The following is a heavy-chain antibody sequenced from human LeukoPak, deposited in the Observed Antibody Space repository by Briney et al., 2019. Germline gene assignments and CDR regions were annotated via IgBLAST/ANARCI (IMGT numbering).Heavy chain of an antibody. CDR2: ISYTGST. J-gene: IGHJ4*02. D-gene: IGHD1-26*01. Sequence: KTSETLSLACTVSGGSIRGDYWSWIRQPPGKGLEWIGFISYTGSTNYNPFLKSRVTISVDTSKNQFSLKLSSVTAADTAVYYCARGQWELYYFDYWGQGTLVTVSS. V-gene: IGHV4-59*12. CDR3: ARGQWELYYFDY. CDR1: GGSIRGDY.